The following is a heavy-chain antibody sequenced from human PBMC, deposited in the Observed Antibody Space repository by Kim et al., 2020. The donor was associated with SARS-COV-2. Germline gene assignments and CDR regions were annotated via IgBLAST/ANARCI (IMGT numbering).Heavy chain of an antibody. CDR1: GFTFSSYA. V-gene: IGHV3-30-3*01. D-gene: IGHD3-3*01. CDR3: ARDRSEEYYDFWSGYYVRGNYYYGMDV. J-gene: IGHJ6*02. CDR2: ISYDGSNK. Sequence: GGSLRLSCAASGFTFSSYAMHWVRQAPGKGLEWVAVISYDGSNKYYADSVKGRFTISRDNSKNTLYLQMNSLRAEDTAVYYCARDRSEEYYDFWSGYYVRGNYYYGMDVWGQGTTVTVSS.